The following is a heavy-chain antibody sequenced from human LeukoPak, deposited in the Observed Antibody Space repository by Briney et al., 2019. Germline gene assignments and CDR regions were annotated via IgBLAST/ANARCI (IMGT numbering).Heavy chain of an antibody. CDR2: ISSSSITM. CDR3: ALRTGAYYYDSSGYPIIYFDY. D-gene: IGHD3-22*01. J-gene: IGHJ4*02. Sequence: PGGSLRLSCAASGFTFSNYGLNWVRQAPGKGLEWLSYISSSSITMYYADSVKGRFTISRDNAKSSLYLQVNSLRAEDTAVYYCALRTGAYYYDSSGYPIIYFDYWGQGTLVTVSS. CDR1: GFTFSNYG. V-gene: IGHV3-48*01.